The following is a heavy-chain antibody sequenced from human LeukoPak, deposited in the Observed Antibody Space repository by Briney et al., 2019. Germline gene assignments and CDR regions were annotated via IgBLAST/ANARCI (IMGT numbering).Heavy chain of an antibody. D-gene: IGHD3-22*01. V-gene: IGHV4-4*07. CDR1: GGSISNYY. CDR2: FYNSGST. CDR3: ARAGYYYDSSRYFQH. Sequence: SETLSLTCTVSGGSISNYYRSWIRQPAGKGLEWIGRFYNSGSTNCNPSLKSRVTMSLDTSKNQFSLKLSSVTAADTAVYYCARAGYYYDSSRYFQHWGQGTLVTVSS. J-gene: IGHJ1*01.